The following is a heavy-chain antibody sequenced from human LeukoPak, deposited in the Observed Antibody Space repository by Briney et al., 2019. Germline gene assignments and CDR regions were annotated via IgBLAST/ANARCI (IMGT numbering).Heavy chain of an antibody. CDR1: GFTFSIYH. CDR3: ARALYSSSWTFDY. D-gene: IGHD6-13*01. V-gene: IGHV3-48*01. J-gene: IGHJ4*02. CDR2: ISSSSSSI. Sequence: GGSLRLSCTASGFTFSIYHMNWVRQAPGKGLEWVSYISSSSSSIYYADSVKGRFTISRDNAKNSLYLQMNSLRAEDTAVYYCARALYSSSWTFDYWGQGTLVTVSS.